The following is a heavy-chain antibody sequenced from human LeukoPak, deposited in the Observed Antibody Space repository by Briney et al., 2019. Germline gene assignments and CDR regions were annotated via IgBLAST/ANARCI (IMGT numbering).Heavy chain of an antibody. Sequence: GRSLRLSCAASGFTFNDYAMHWGPQGPGKGREWVSGIILNGVSIGYADSVKGRFTISRDNAKNSLYLQMNSLRAEDTAVYYCAKEGTVTTFSGLGFDYWGQGTLVTVSS. CDR2: IILNGVSI. J-gene: IGHJ4*02. CDR3: AKEGTVTTFSGLGFDY. D-gene: IGHD4-17*01. CDR1: GFTFNDYA. V-gene: IGHV3-9*01.